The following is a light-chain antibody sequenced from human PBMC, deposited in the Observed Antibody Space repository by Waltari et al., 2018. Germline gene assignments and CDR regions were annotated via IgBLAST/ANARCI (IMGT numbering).Light chain of an antibody. Sequence: QSALTQPRSVSGSPGQSVTISCPATTSDVGGYNYGPWYQPSPGKAPHLMIYGGTKRPSGVPDHFSGSKSGNTAFLTITGLQADDEADYYCCSYAGNYTYVFGTGTTVTV. J-gene: IGLJ1*01. CDR3: CSYAGNYTYV. CDR2: GGT. CDR1: TSDVGGYNY. V-gene: IGLV2-11*01.